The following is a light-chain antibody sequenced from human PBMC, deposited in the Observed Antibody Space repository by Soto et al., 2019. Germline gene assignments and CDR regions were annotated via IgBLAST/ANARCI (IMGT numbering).Light chain of an antibody. J-gene: IGKJ1*01. CDR2: GAS. V-gene: IGKV3-15*01. CDR1: QSVSSN. CDR3: QQYDKWPWT. Sequence: ETVMTHSPVTLSVSPWEIATLSCRASQSVSSNLAWYQQKPGQPPRLLIYGASTRVTGIPARFSGSGSGTEFTPTISSLQSEDFALYYCQQYDKWPWTFGQGTKVDIK.